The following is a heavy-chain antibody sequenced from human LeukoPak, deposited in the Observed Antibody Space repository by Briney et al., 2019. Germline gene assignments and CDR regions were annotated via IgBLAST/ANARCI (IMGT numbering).Heavy chain of an antibody. CDR1: GGSFSGYY. CDR3: ARQTGSGLFILP. D-gene: IGHD3/OR15-3a*01. V-gene: IGHV4-34*01. CDR2: IYYSGNT. J-gene: IGHJ4*02. Sequence: PSETLSLTCAVYGGSFSGYYWSWIRQPPGKGLEWIGSIYYSGNTYYNASLKSQVSISIDTSKNQFSLKLTSVTAADTAVYYCARQTGSGLFILPGGQGTLVTVSS.